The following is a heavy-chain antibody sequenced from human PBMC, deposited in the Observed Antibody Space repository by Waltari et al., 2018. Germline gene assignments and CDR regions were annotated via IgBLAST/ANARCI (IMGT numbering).Heavy chain of an antibody. CDR3: ARAGGSWHRNYYYMDV. V-gene: IGHV4-4*07. CDR1: GGSISSYY. Sequence: QVQLQESGPGLVKPSETLSLTCTVSGGSISSYYWSWIRQPAGKGLEWIGRIYTSGSTNYNPALKSRVTMSVDTSKNQFSLKLSSVTAADTAVYYCARAGGSWHRNYYYMDVWGKGTTVTISS. CDR2: IYTSGST. J-gene: IGHJ6*03. D-gene: IGHD6-13*01.